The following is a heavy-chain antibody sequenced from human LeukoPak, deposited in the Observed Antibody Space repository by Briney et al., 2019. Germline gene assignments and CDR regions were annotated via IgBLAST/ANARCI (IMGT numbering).Heavy chain of an antibody. CDR3: AKDSMVRGVIIPN. D-gene: IGHD3-10*01. J-gene: IGHJ4*02. CDR1: GFTFSTYA. Sequence: GGSLRLSCAASGFTFSTYAMSWVRQAPGKGLEWVSAISPSGANTYYADSVKGRFTISRGNSKDTLYLQMTSLRAEDTAIYYCAKDSMVRGVIIPNWGQGTLVTVSS. V-gene: IGHV3-23*01. CDR2: ISPSGANT.